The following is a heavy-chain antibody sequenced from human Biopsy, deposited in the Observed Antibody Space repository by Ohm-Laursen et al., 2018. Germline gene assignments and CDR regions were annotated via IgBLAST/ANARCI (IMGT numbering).Heavy chain of an antibody. V-gene: IGHV4-39*01. D-gene: IGHD3-3*01. CDR2: IYYSGNT. CDR3: ARQVDFWSGYVDH. Sequence: GTLSLTCIVSGGSISDSTYHWGWIRQSPGKGLEWIGNIYYSGNTDYSPSLKSRVTISVDTSNNQFSLKLRSVTAADTAVYYCARQVDFWSGYVDHWGQGTLVAVSS. J-gene: IGHJ4*02. CDR1: GGSISDSTYH.